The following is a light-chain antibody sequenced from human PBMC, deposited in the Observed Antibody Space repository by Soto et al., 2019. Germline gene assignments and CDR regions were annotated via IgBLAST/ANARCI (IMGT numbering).Light chain of an antibody. J-gene: IGLJ1*01. V-gene: IGLV2-11*01. CDR2: DVS. Sequence: QSALTQPRSVSGSPGQSVTISCTGTSSDVGADNDVSWYQQHPGKAPKLIIYDVSKRPSGVPDRFSGSKSGNSASLTISGLQAEDEADYYCCSYAGSYSYVFGTGTKLTVL. CDR1: SSDVGADND. CDR3: CSYAGSYSYV.